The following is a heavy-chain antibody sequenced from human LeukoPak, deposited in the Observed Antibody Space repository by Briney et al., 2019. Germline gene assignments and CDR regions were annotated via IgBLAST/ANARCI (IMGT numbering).Heavy chain of an antibody. V-gene: IGHV3-48*01. CDR3: AREWGGVFCSSTSCRSDY. Sequence: GGSLRLSCAASGFTFSSYSMNWVRQAPGKGLEWVSYISSSSSTIYYADSVKGRFTISRDNAKNSLYLQMNSLRAEDTAVYYCAREWGGVFCSSTSCRSDYWGQGTLVTVSS. D-gene: IGHD2-2*01. CDR1: GFTFSSYS. J-gene: IGHJ4*02. CDR2: ISSSSSTI.